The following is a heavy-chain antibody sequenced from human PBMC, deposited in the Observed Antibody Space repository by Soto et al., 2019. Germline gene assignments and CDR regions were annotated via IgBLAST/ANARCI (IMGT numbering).Heavy chain of an antibody. J-gene: IGHJ5*02. Sequence: GGSLTLSCAAAGFTFSGYTMNWVRQAPGKGLEWVSSITSGSSYIYYANSVKGRFTLSRDNAKNSLYLQINMVPVDTATYYCAHSREWEPSDWFDPWGQGTLVTVSS. CDR1: GFTFSGYT. V-gene: IGHV3-21*03. CDR3: AHSREWEPSDWFDP. D-gene: IGHD1-26*01. CDR2: ITSGSSYI.